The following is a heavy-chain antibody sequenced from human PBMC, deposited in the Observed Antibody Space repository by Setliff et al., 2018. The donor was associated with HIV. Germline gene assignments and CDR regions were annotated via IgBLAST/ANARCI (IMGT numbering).Heavy chain of an antibody. D-gene: IGHD6-19*01. J-gene: IGHJ4*02. CDR3: ARDEEQWLAFDC. V-gene: IGHV4-34*01. CDR2: INHSGST. CDR1: GGSFSGYY. Sequence: PSETLSLTCAVYGGSFSGYYWSWIRQPPGKGLEWIGEINHSGSTNYNPSLKSRVTISVDTSKNRFSLKVSSVTAADTAVYYCARDEEQWLAFDCWGQGTLVTVSS.